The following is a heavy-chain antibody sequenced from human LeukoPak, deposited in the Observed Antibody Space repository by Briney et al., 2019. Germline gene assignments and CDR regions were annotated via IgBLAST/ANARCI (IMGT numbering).Heavy chain of an antibody. Sequence: GGSLRLSCAASGFTFSSYEMNWVRQAPGKGLEWVSSISSSSSHKYHADSVKGRFTISRDNAKNSLYLQMNSLSAEDTAVYYCAKEDARYSDAFDIWGQGTMVTVSP. D-gene: IGHD1-14*01. CDR3: AKEDARYSDAFDI. CDR1: GFTFSSYE. CDR2: ISSSSSHK. J-gene: IGHJ3*02. V-gene: IGHV3-21*01.